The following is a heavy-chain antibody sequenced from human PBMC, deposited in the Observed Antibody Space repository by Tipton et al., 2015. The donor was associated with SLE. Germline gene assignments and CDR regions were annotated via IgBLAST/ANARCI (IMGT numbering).Heavy chain of an antibody. V-gene: IGHV4-61*09. J-gene: IGHJ5*02. Sequence: LRLSCTVSGGSISSGSYYWSWIRQPAGKGLEWIGHIYTSGSTNYNPSLKSRVTISVDTSKNQFSLKLSSVTAADTAVYYCAREEYYYDSRGWFDPWGQGTLVTVSS. D-gene: IGHD3-22*01. CDR3: AREEYYYDSRGWFDP. CDR1: GGSISSGSYY. CDR2: IYTSGST.